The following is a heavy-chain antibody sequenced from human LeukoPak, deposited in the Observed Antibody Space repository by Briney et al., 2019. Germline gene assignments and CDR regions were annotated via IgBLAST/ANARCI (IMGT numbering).Heavy chain of an antibody. J-gene: IGHJ4*02. Sequence: SSETLSLTCAVYGGSFSGYYWSWIRQPPGKGLEWIGEINHSGSTNYNPSLKSRVTISVDTSKNQFSLQLNSVTPEDTAVYYCVRLVGGDIDYWGQGTLVTVSS. CDR3: VRLVGGDIDY. D-gene: IGHD5-12*01. V-gene: IGHV4-34*01. CDR2: INHSGST. CDR1: GGSFSGYY.